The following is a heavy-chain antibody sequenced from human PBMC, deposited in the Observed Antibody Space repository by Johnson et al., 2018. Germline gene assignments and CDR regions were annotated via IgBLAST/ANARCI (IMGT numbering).Heavy chain of an antibody. CDR1: GFTFSDYA. V-gene: IGHV3-49*03. CDR3: TRDDYGGKDDAFDI. Sequence: VQLVESGGGVVQPGRSLRLSCTASGFTFSDYALSWYRQAPGKGLEWVGFIRPKVYGGTTEYAASVEARFIIARDDSKNIAYLQMNSLKTEDTALYYCTRDDYGGKDDAFDIWGQRTMVTVSS. J-gene: IGHJ3*02. D-gene: IGHD4-23*01. CDR2: IRPKVYGGTT.